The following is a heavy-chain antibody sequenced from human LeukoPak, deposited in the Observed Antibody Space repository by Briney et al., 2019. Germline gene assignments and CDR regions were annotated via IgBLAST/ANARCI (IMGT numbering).Heavy chain of an antibody. CDR3: ARDEMVATWDY. Sequence: GGSLRLSCAASGFTFSSYAMHWVRQAPGKGLEYVSAISSNGGSTYYANSVKGRFTISRDNSKNTLYLQMGSLRAEDMAVYYCARDEMVATWDYWGQGTLVTVSS. CDR2: ISSNGGST. J-gene: IGHJ4*02. V-gene: IGHV3-64*01. CDR1: GFTFSSYA. D-gene: IGHD5-12*01.